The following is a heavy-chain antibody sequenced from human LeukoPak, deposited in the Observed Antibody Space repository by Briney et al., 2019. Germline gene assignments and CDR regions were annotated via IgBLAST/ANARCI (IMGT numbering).Heavy chain of an antibody. J-gene: IGHJ5*02. CDR3: ARQLPPPDYGDYVWFDP. CDR1: GVSISSYY. D-gene: IGHD4-17*01. Sequence: SETLSLTCTVSGVSISSYYWSWIRQPPGKGLEWIGYIYYSGSTNYNPSLKSRVTISVDTSKNQFSLKLSSVTAADTAVYYCARQLPPPDYGDYVWFDPWGQGTLVAVSP. V-gene: IGHV4-59*08. CDR2: IYYSGST.